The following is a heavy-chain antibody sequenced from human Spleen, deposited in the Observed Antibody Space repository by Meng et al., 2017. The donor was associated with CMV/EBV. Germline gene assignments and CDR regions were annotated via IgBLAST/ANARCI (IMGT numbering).Heavy chain of an antibody. CDR3: ARPPSLYYYYGMDV. Sequence: GESLKISCAASGFTFSSYAMHWVRQAPGKGLEWVAVISYDGSNKYYADSLKGRFTISRDNSKNTLYLQMNSLRAEDTAVYYCARPPSLYYYYGMDVWGQGTTVTVSS. J-gene: IGHJ6*02. CDR2: ISYDGSNK. V-gene: IGHV3-30*04. CDR1: GFTFSSYA.